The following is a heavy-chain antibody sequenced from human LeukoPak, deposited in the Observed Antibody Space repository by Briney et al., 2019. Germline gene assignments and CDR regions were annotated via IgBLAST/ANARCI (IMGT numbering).Heavy chain of an antibody. CDR2: ISWDGGST. CDR3: AKALVEQLVKGADYYYGMDV. CDR1: GFTFDDYT. D-gene: IGHD6-13*01. Sequence: GGSLRLSCAASGFTFDDYTMHWVRQAPGKGLEWVSLISWDGGSTYYADSVKGRFTISRDNSKNSLYLQMNSLRTEDTALYYCAKALVEQLVKGADYYYGMDVWGQGTTVTVSS. J-gene: IGHJ6*02. V-gene: IGHV3-43*01.